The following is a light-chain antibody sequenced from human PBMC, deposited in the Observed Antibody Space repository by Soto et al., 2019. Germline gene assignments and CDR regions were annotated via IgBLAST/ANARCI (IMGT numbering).Light chain of an antibody. Sequence: QSVLTQPASVSGSPGQSITISCTGTSTDVTIHNLVSWYQQHPGKAPKLLIFEVNKRPSGVSSRFSGSKSGNTASLTISGLQDVDEADYYCCSYSGSYVFGSGTKLTVL. J-gene: IGLJ1*01. CDR1: STDVTIHNL. V-gene: IGLV2-23*02. CDR3: CSYSGSYV. CDR2: EVN.